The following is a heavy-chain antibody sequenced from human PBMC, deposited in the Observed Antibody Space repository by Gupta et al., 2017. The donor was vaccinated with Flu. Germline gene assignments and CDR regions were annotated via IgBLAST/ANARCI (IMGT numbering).Heavy chain of an antibody. Sequence: YDMSWVRQAAGKDLEWVSAITGSGAITYYADSVKGRFTISRDNSKNTQYLQMNSLRAEDTALYYCAKVSWNDHDNVWGQGTTVTVSS. D-gene: IGHD1-1*01. CDR2: ITGSGAIT. CDR3: AKVSWNDHDNV. V-gene: IGHV3-23*01. J-gene: IGHJ6*02. CDR1: YD.